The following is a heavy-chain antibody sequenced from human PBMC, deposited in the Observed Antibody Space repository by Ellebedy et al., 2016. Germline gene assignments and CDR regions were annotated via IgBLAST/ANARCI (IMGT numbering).Heavy chain of an antibody. CDR3: ARHSTMGVVVIRGWEYYHGIGV. V-gene: IGHV5-51*01. CDR1: GYSFTSYW. J-gene: IGHJ6*02. D-gene: IGHD3-22*01. Sequence: GESLKISXKGSGYSFTSYWIGWVRQMPGKGLEWMGIIYPGDSDTRYSPSFQGQVTISADKSISTAYLQWSSLKASDTAMYSSARHSTMGVVVIRGWEYYHGIGVWGQGTTVTVSS. CDR2: IYPGDSDT.